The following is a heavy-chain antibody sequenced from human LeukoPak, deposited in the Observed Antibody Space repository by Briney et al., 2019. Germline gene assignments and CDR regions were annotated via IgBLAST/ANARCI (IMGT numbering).Heavy chain of an antibody. CDR1: GGSISSYY. J-gene: IGHJ5*02. Sequence: TSSETLSLTCTVSGGSISSYYWSWIRQPPGKGLEWIGYIYYSGSTNYNPSLKSRVTISVDTSKNQFSLKLSSVTAADTAVYYCARLLDTGFFDPWGQGTLVTVSS. CDR3: ARLLDTGFFDP. CDR2: IYYSGST. V-gene: IGHV4-59*08. D-gene: IGHD1-14*01.